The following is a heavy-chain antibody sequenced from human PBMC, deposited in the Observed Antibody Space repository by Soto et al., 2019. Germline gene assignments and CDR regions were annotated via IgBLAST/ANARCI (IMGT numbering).Heavy chain of an antibody. CDR2: ISAYNGNT. D-gene: IGHD3-3*01. CDR1: GYTFTSYG. Sequence: ASVKVSCKASGYTFTSYGISWVRQAPGQGLEWMGWISAYNGNTNYAQKLQGRVTMTTDTSTSTAYMELRSLRSDDTALYYCARDRMVDDFWSGYYYGMDVWGQGTTVTVSS. CDR3: ARDRMVDDFWSGYYYGMDV. V-gene: IGHV1-18*01. J-gene: IGHJ6*02.